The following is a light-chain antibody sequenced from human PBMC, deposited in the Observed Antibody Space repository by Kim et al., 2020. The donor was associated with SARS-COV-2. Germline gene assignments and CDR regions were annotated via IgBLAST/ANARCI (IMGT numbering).Light chain of an antibody. CDR3: QQYNSFSPWT. CDR1: QSIYSW. Sequence: SVGDRVTITCRASQSIYSWLAWYQQKPGKDPKILIYQASSLESGVPSTFSGSGSATEFTLTISSLQPDDFATYFCQQYNSFSPWTFGQGTKVDIK. CDR2: QAS. J-gene: IGKJ1*01. V-gene: IGKV1-5*03.